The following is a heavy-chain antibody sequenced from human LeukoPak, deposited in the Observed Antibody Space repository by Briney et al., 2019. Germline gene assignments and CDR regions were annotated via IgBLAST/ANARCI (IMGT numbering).Heavy chain of an antibody. CDR2: ISGSGGST. D-gene: IGHD6-6*01. CDR3: AKLEYYYYCYMDV. Sequence: GRSLRLSCAASGFTFSSYAMSWVRQAPGKGLEWISAISGSGGSTYYADSVKGRFTISRDNSKNTLYLQMNSLRAEGTAVYYCAKLEYYYYCYMDVWGKGTTVTVSS. CDR1: GFTFSSYA. V-gene: IGHV3-23*01. J-gene: IGHJ6*03.